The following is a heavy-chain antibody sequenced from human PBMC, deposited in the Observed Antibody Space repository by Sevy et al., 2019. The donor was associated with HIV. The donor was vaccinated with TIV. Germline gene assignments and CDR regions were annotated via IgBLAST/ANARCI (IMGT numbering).Heavy chain of an antibody. D-gene: IGHD2-21*02. J-gene: IGHJ3*02. CDR1: GFTFSSYA. V-gene: IGHV3-30-3*01. CDR3: ASELVVTASPDAFDI. Sequence: GGSLRLSCAASGFTFSSYAMHWVRQAPGKGLEWVAVISSDGSNKYYADSVKGRFTISRDNSKNTLYLQMNSLRAEDTAVYYCASELVVTASPDAFDIWGQWTMVTVSS. CDR2: ISSDGSNK.